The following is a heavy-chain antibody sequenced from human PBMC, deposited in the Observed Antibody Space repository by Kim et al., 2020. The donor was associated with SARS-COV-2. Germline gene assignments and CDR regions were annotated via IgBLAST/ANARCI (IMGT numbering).Heavy chain of an antibody. V-gene: IGHV3-33*01. CDR2: IWYDGSNK. CDR1: GFTFSSYG. Sequence: GGSLRLSCAASGFTFSSYGMHWVRQAPGKGLEWVAVIWYDGSNKYYADSVKGRFTISRDNSKNTLYLQMNSLRAEDTAVYYCARDFYYYDSSGYYEYWGQGTLVTVSS. D-gene: IGHD3-22*01. J-gene: IGHJ4*02. CDR3: ARDFYYYDSSGYYEY.